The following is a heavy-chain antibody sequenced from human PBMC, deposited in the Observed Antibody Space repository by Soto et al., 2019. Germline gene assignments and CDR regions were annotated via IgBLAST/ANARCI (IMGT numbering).Heavy chain of an antibody. CDR2: INPNSGGT. J-gene: IGHJ6*02. CDR1: GYTFTGYY. V-gene: IGHV1-2*02. Sequence: ASVKVSCKASGYTFTGYYMHWVRQAPGQGLEWMGWINPNSGGTNYAQKFQGRVTMTRDTSISTAYMELSRLRSDDTAVYYCARSASIAATPRMDGWGQGNKVTV. CDR3: ARSASIAATPRMDG. D-gene: IGHD6-6*01.